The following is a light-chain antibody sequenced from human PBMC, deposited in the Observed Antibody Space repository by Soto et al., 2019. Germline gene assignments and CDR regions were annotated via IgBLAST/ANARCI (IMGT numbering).Light chain of an antibody. V-gene: IGLV1-40*01. CDR3: QSYHSSLSGFV. J-gene: IGLJ1*01. Sequence: QTVVTQPPSVSGAPGQRVTISCTGASSNIGAGFDVHWYQLLPGTAPKLLISANNNRPSGVPDRFSGSKSGTSASLAITGLQAEDEADYYCQSYHSSLSGFVFGTGIKLTVL. CDR1: SSNIGAGFD. CDR2: ANN.